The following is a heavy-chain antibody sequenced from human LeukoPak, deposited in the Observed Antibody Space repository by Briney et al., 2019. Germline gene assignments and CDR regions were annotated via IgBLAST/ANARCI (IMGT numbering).Heavy chain of an antibody. CDR3: AREMTTLTTNFDY. D-gene: IGHD4-11*01. CDR1: GFTFSSYA. Sequence: GGSLRLSCAASGFTFSSYAMHWVRQAPGKGLEWVSYISSRTTPIYYADSVKGRFTISRDNAKNSLYLQMNSLRAEDTAVYYCAREMTTLTTNFDYWGQGTLVTVSS. J-gene: IGHJ4*02. CDR2: ISSRTTPI. V-gene: IGHV3-48*01.